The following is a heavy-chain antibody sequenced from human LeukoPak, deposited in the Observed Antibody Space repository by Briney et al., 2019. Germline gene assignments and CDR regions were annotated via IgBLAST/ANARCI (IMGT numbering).Heavy chain of an antibody. J-gene: IGHJ4*02. Sequence: ASVKVSCKASGYTFTGYYMHWVRQAPGQGLEWMGWINTNTGNPTYAQGFTGRFVLSLDTSVSTAYLQISSLKAEDTAVYYCASGGYSSSFDYWGQGTLVTVSS. CDR3: ASGGYSSSFDY. CDR2: INTNTGNP. V-gene: IGHV7-4-1*02. CDR1: GYTFTGYY. D-gene: IGHD6-19*01.